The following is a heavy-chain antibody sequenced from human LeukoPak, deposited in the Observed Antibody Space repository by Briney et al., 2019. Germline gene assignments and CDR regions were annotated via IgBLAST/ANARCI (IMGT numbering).Heavy chain of an antibody. CDR2: IYYSGST. J-gene: IGHJ5*02. CDR3: ARESGSRPWNWFDP. V-gene: IGHV4-59*01. CDR1: GGSISSYY. Sequence: PSETLSLTCTVSGGSISSYYWSWIRQPPGKGLECIGYIYYSGSTNYNPSLKSRVTISVDTSKNQFSLKLSSVTAADTAVYYCARESGSRPWNWFDPWGQGTLVTVSS. D-gene: IGHD1-26*01.